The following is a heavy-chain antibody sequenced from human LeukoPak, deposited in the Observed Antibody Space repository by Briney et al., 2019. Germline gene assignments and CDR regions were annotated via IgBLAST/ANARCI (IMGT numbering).Heavy chain of an antibody. J-gene: IGHJ4*02. CDR1: GLTFSSYS. CDR2: ISSSSSTI. D-gene: IGHD2-2*01. Sequence: GGSLRLSCAASGLTFSSYSMNWVRQAPGKGLEWVSYISSSSSTIYYADSVKGRFTISRDNAKNSLYLQMNSLRAEDTAVYYCARVGGYCSSTSCPDWGQGTLVTVSS. V-gene: IGHV3-48*04. CDR3: ARVGGYCSSTSCPD.